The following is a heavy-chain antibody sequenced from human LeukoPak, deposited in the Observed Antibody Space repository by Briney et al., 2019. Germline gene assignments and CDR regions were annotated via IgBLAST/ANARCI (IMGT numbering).Heavy chain of an antibody. D-gene: IGHD1-26*01. CDR1: GFTFSSYA. CDR2: ISYDGSNK. Sequence: PGGSLRLSCAASGFTFSSYAMHWVRQAPGKGLEWVAVISYDGSNKYYADSVKGRFTISRDNSKNTLYLQMNSLRAEDTAVYYCAKSQERVGATLEWFDPWGQGTLVTVSS. V-gene: IGHV3-30-3*02. J-gene: IGHJ5*02. CDR3: AKSQERVGATLEWFDP.